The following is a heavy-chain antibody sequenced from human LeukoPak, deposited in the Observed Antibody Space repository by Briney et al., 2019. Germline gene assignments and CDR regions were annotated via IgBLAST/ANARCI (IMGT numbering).Heavy chain of an antibody. CDR1: GFTFTTYS. Sequence: GGSLRLSCAASGFTFTTYSMHWVRQAPGKGLEWVSSISSSSSYIYYADSVKGRFTISRDNAKNSLFLQMNSLRAEDTAVYYCARDRSSWFDYWGQGTLVTLSS. D-gene: IGHD6-13*01. J-gene: IGHJ4*02. V-gene: IGHV3-21*01. CDR3: ARDRSSWFDY. CDR2: ISSSSSYI.